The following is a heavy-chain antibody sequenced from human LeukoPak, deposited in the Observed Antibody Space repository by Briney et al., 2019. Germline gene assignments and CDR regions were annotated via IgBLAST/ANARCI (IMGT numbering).Heavy chain of an antibody. Sequence: GGSLRHSCAASGFTFDDYAMHWVRQAPGKGLEWVSLISWDGGSTYYADSVKGRFTISRDNSKNSLYLQMNSLRAEDTALYYCAKDANPGIAAAGYYYYYMDVWGKGTTVTVSS. D-gene: IGHD6-13*01. CDR3: AKDANPGIAAAGYYYYYMDV. CDR1: GFTFDDYA. CDR2: ISWDGGST. J-gene: IGHJ6*03. V-gene: IGHV3-43D*03.